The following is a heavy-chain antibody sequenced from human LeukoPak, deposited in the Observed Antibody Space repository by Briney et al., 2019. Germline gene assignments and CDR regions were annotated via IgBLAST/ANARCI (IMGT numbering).Heavy chain of an antibody. CDR2: IGPTGSDR. Sequence: GGSLRLSCTASGLTISTSGFNWVRQAPGKGLEWVASIGPTGSDRYHADSIKGRFTISRDNANNFLYLQMNSLRAEDTAVYYCATETNGRHYDYWGQGTLLTVSS. J-gene: IGHJ4*02. CDR3: ATETNGRHYDY. CDR1: GLTISTSG. V-gene: IGHV3-21*06. D-gene: IGHD1-14*01.